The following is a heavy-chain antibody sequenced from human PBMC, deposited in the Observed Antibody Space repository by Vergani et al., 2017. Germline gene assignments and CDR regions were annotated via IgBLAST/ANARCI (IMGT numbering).Heavy chain of an antibody. D-gene: IGHD6-13*01. Sequence: QVQLQQWGAGLLKPSETLSLTCAVYGGSFSGYYWSWLRQPPGKGLEWIGEINHSGSTNYNPSLKSRVTISVDTSKNQFSLKLSSVTAADTAVYYCARGQKKRGQQLVSEYDYWGQGTLVTVSS. CDR3: ARGQKKRGQQLVSEYDY. V-gene: IGHV4-34*01. CDR2: INHSGST. J-gene: IGHJ4*02. CDR1: GGSFSGYY.